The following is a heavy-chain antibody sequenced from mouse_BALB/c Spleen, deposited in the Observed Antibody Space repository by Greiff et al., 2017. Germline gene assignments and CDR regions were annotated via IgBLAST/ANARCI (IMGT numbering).Heavy chain of an antibody. D-gene: IGHD2-3*01. CDR3: TRPGAPDGPHYFDY. J-gene: IGHJ2*01. Sequence: EVQVVESGGGLVKPGGSLKLSCAASGFTFSSYTMSWVRQTPEKRLEWVATISSGGSYTYYPDSVKGRFTISRDNAKNTLYLQMSSLKSEDTAMYYCTRPGAPDGPHYFDYWGQGTTLTVSS. CDR1: GFTFSSYT. V-gene: IGHV5-6-4*01. CDR2: ISSGGSYT.